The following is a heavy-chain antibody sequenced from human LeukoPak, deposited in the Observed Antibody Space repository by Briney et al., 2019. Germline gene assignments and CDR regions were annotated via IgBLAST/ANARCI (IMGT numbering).Heavy chain of an antibody. V-gene: IGHV3-23*01. CDR1: GFTFSSYA. D-gene: IGHD2-15*01. CDR3: ARSTGYCSGGSCYSIFDY. Sequence: GGALRLSCAASGFTFSSYAMSWVRQALGKGLEWVSAISGSGGSTYYADSVKGRFTISRDNSKNTLYLQMNSLRAEDTAVYYCARSTGYCSGGSCYSIFDYWGQGTLVTVSS. J-gene: IGHJ4*02. CDR2: ISGSGGST.